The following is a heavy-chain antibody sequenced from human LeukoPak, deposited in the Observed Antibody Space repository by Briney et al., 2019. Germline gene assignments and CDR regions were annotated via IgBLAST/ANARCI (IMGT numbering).Heavy chain of an antibody. V-gene: IGHV1-69*04. Sequence: GASVKVSCKASGGTFSSYAISWVRQAPGQGLEWMGRIIPILGIANYAQKFQGRVTITADKSTSTAYMELSSLRSEDTAVYYCACWQQLRLRPFDYWGQGTLVTVSS. J-gene: IGHJ4*02. CDR3: ACWQQLRLRPFDY. D-gene: IGHD5-18*01. CDR1: GGTFSSYA. CDR2: IIPILGIA.